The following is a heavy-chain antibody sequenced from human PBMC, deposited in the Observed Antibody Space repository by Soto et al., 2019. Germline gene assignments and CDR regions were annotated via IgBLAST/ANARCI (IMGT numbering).Heavy chain of an antibody. Sequence: GASVKVSCKASGGTFSSYAISWVRQAPGQGLEWMGGIIPIFGTANYAQKFQGRVTITADESTSTAYMELSSLRSEDTAVYYCARVNPYYYDSSGHFPFDYWGQGTLVTVSS. CDR3: ARVNPYYYDSSGHFPFDY. J-gene: IGHJ4*02. CDR2: IIPIFGTA. D-gene: IGHD3-22*01. V-gene: IGHV1-69*13. CDR1: GGTFSSYA.